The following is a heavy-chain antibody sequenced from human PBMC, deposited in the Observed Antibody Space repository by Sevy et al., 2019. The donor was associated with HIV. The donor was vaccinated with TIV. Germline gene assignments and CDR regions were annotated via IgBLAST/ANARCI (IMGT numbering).Heavy chain of an antibody. CDR2: IYYSGST. J-gene: IGHJ4*02. CDR1: GGSISSSSYY. CDR3: VRLGRGEILYYFDY. D-gene: IGHD3-10*01. V-gene: IGHV4-39*01. Sequence: SETLTLTCTVSGGSISSSSYYWGWIRQPPGKGLEWIGNIYYSGSTYYNPSLKSRVTISVDTSKNQFSLKLSSVTAADTAVYYCVRLGRGEILYYFDYWGQGTLVTVSS.